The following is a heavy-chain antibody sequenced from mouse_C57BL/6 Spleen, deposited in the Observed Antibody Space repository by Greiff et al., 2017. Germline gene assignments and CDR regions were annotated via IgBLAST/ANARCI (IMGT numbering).Heavy chain of an antibody. Sequence: VQLQQSGPELVQPGASVKISCKASGYSFTDYNMNWVKQNHGKSLEWIGVINPNNGTTSYNQTFKGKTTWTVDQSSSTAYMQLNSLTSEDAAVYYCASNYDYVDYWGQGTMLTVS. CDR2: INPNNGTT. V-gene: IGHV1-39*01. CDR1: GYSFTDYN. J-gene: IGHJ2*01. D-gene: IGHD2-4*01. CDR3: ASNYDYVDY.